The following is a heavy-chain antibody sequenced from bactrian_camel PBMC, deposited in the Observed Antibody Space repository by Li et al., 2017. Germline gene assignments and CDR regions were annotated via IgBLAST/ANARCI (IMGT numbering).Heavy chain of an antibody. CDR2: FHSQGRTR. D-gene: IGHD3*01. CDR3: AAEDQAPWDMGWICNYNS. CDR1: EPPSPGYC. J-gene: IGHJ4*01. V-gene: IGHV3S6*01. Sequence: HVQLVESGGGSVQPGGSLRLSCAISEPPSPGYCVGWFRQAPGQGREGIAGFHSQGRTRYTDAVKGRFTVSKDNTKNTLTLRMDNLKPEDTALYTCAAEDQAPWDMGWICNYNSWGQGTQVTVS.